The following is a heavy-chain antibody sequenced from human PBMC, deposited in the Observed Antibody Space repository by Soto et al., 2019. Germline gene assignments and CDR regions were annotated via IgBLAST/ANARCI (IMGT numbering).Heavy chain of an antibody. J-gene: IGHJ5*02. CDR3: AKGYIAGATGWFDP. V-gene: IGHV3-23*01. D-gene: IGHD6-19*01. CDR2: IRNNGGST. Sequence: EVQLLESGGGLVQPGESLRLSCAASGFTFSSYALTWVRQAPGKGLEWVSAIRNNGGSTYYADPLKGRFTVSRDNSKNTLYLQMNSLSAEDTAVYYCAKGYIAGATGWFDPWGQGTLVTVAS. CDR1: GFTFSSYA.